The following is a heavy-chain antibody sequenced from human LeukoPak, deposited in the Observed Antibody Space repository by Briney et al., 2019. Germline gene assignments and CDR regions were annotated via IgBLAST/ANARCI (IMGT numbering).Heavy chain of an antibody. Sequence: GGSLRLSCAASGSTFSSYSMNWVRQAPGKGLEWVSYISGSSSTIYYGDSVKGRFSISRDNAKNSVFLQMNRLKDEDSAVYFCARVGVGDWGSVWDHWGQGARVTVSS. CDR2: ISGSSSTI. CDR1: GSTFSSYS. V-gene: IGHV3-48*02. J-gene: IGHJ4*02. D-gene: IGHD3-16*01. CDR3: ARVGVGDWGSVWDH.